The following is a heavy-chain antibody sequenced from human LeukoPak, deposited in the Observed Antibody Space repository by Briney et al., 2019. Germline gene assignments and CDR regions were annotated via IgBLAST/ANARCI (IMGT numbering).Heavy chain of an antibody. D-gene: IGHD3-10*01. J-gene: IGHJ4*02. Sequence: ASVKVSCKASGYTFTSYAIHWVRQAPGQRLECMGWINTGNGNTKYSQKFQGRVTITRDTSASTAYMELSSLRSEDTAVYYCAREATVARGIIAGYYFDYWGQGTLVTVSS. CDR1: GYTFTSYA. CDR2: INTGNGNT. CDR3: AREATVARGIIAGYYFDY. V-gene: IGHV1-3*04.